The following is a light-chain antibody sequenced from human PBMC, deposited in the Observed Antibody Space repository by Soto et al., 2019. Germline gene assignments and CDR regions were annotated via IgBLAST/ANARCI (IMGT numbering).Light chain of an antibody. V-gene: IGKV1-12*01. CDR2: SAS. Sequence: DIQMTQSPSSVSASVGDRVTITCRASPGISTWLAWYQQKPGKAPNLLIYSASNLQSGVPARFSGTGSGTDFTLTISNLHPDDFATYLCQQASSFPFTFGPGTKVDIK. J-gene: IGKJ3*01. CDR3: QQASSFPFT. CDR1: PGISTW.